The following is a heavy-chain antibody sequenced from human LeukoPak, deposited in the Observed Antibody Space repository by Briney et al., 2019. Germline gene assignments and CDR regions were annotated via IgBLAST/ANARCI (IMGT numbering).Heavy chain of an antibody. J-gene: IGHJ6*03. CDR2: IWYDGSNK. CDR3: AKNSQPVYYYYMDV. CDR1: GFTFSSYG. Sequence: GGSLRLSCAASGFTFSSYGMHWVRQAPGKVLEWVAVIWYDGSNKYYAGSVKGRFTISGDNSKNTLYLQMNSLRAEDTAVYYCAKNSQPVYYYYMDVWGKGTTVTVSS. V-gene: IGHV3-33*06. D-gene: IGHD6-6*01.